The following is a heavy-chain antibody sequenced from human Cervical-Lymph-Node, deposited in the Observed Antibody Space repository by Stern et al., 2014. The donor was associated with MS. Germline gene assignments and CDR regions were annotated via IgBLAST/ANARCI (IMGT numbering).Heavy chain of an antibody. J-gene: IGHJ4*02. CDR1: GGSISSYY. V-gene: IGHV4-59*01. D-gene: IGHD4-11*01. CDR3: ARDSLYSKSALDY. CDR2: IYYSGST. Sequence: QVQLVESGPGLVKPSETLSLTCTVSGGSISSYYWSWIRQPPGKGLEWIGYIYYSGSTNYNPSLKSRVTISVDTSKNQFSLKLSSVTAADTAVYYCARDSLYSKSALDYWGQGTLVTVSS.